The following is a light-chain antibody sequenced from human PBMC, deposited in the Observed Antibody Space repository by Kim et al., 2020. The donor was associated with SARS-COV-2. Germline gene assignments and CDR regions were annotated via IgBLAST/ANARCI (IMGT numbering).Light chain of an antibody. CDR3: HQSRT. CDR2: GGS. Sequence: VNLSLSPGETVTLSCRASQTVSRPLAWYQQKPGQAPRLLIYGGSKRATGIPARFTGSGSGTDFTLTISSLEAEDSAVYYCHQSRTFGGGTKVVIK. V-gene: IGKV3-11*01. CDR1: QTVSRP. J-gene: IGKJ4*01.